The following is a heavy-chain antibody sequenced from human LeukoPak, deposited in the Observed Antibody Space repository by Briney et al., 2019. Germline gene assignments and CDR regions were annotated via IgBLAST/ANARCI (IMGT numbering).Heavy chain of an antibody. J-gene: IGHJ4*02. Sequence: GGSLRLSCAASGFTLSAYWMHWVRQAPGKGLMWVSRIEGDGNRITYADSVKGRFTISRDNSKNLVYLQMNSLTAEDTAVYYCARTVGNRPDCWGQGTLVTVSS. CDR2: IEGDGNRI. CDR3: ARTVGNRPDC. D-gene: IGHD1-26*01. CDR1: GFTLSAYW. V-gene: IGHV3-74*01.